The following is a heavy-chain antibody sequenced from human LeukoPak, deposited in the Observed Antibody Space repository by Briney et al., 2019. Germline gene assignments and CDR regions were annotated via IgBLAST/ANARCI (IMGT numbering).Heavy chain of an antibody. CDR3: ARNLYLDLQAHGY. Sequence: GGSLSLPCAASGFTFSDYEMNWVRQAPGKGLEWVAYISSGGDSKFYGDSVKGRFTISRDNAKNSLYLQMNGLRVEDTAIYYCARNLYLDLQAHGYWGQGTLVTVSS. CDR2: ISSGGDSK. D-gene: IGHD4-11*01. J-gene: IGHJ4*02. V-gene: IGHV3-48*03. CDR1: GFTFSDYE.